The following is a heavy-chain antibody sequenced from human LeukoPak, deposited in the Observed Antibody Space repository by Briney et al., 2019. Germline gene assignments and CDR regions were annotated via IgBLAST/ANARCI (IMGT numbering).Heavy chain of an antibody. CDR1: GFTFSSYA. J-gene: IGHJ4*02. D-gene: IGHD2-2*01. Sequence: GGSLRLSSAASGFTFSSYAMSWVRQAPGKGLEWVSAISGSGGSTYYADSVKGRFTISRDNSKNTLYLQMNSLRAEDTAVYYCAKGGRNIVVVPAAPFDYWGQGTLVTVSS. CDR3: AKGGRNIVVVPAAPFDY. V-gene: IGHV3-23*01. CDR2: ISGSGGST.